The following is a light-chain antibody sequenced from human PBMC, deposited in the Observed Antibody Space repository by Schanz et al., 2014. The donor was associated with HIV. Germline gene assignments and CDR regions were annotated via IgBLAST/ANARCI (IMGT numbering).Light chain of an antibody. CDR2: EGS. V-gene: IGLV2-14*02. Sequence: QSALTQPASVSGSPGQSISISCTGTTSDIGAYDLVSWYQQHPGRAPKLLIYEGSKRPSGVSSRFSGSKSGSTASLSISGLQAEDESDYYCSSLSTSGAPVFGTGTKLTVV. CDR1: TSDIGAYDL. CDR3: SSLSTSGAPV. J-gene: IGLJ1*01.